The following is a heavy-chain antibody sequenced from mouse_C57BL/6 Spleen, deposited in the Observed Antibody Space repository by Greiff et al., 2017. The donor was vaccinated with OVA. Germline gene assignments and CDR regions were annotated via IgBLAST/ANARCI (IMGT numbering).Heavy chain of an antibody. Sequence: QVQLQQPGAELVRPGSSVKLSCKASGYTFTSYWMDWVKQRPGQGLEWIGNIYPSDSETHYNQKFKDKATLTVDKSSSTAYMQLSSLTSEDSAVYYCAIGTEPSMDYWGQGTSVTVSS. CDR1: GYTFTSYW. V-gene: IGHV1-61*01. CDR2: IYPSDSET. D-gene: IGHD3-3*01. J-gene: IGHJ4*01. CDR3: AIGTEPSMDY.